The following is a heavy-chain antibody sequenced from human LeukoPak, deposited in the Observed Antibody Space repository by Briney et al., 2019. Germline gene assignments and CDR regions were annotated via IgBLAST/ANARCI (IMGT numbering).Heavy chain of an antibody. CDR1: GFTFSSYS. D-gene: IGHD4-4*01. Sequence: PGGSLRLSCAASGFTFSSYSMNWVRQAPGKGLEWVSYISSSSTIYYADSVKGRFTVSRDNAKNSLYLQMNSLRAEDTAVYYCARGRLQFPFYWGQGTLVTVSS. V-gene: IGHV3-48*01. CDR3: ARGRLQFPFY. CDR2: ISSSSTI. J-gene: IGHJ4*02.